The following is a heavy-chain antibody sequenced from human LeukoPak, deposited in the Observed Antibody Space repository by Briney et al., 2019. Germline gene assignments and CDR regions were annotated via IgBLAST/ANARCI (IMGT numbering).Heavy chain of an antibody. CDR3: ARGRLARSPYFDY. V-gene: IGHV4-59*01. Sequence: SETLSLTCTVSGGSISNYWSWIRQPPGKGLEWIGYIYYSGSTNYNPSLKSRVTISVETSKNQFSLNLSSVTAADTAVYYCARGRLARSPYFDYWGQGTLVTVSS. CDR2: IYYSGST. J-gene: IGHJ4*02. CDR1: GGSISNY. D-gene: IGHD6-19*01.